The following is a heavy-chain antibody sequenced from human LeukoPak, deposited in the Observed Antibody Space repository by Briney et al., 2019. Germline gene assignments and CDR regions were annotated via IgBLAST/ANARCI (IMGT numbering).Heavy chain of an antibody. CDR2: IIPILGIA. D-gene: IGHD5-18*01. J-gene: IGHJ6*02. CDR1: GGTFSSYA. V-gene: IGHV1-69*04. CDR3: ATRPKYSYYYYGMDV. Sequence: EASVKVSCKASGGTFSSYAISWVRQAPGQGLEWMGRIIPILGIANYAQKFQGRVTITADESTSTAYMELSSLRSEDTAVYYCATRPKYSYYYYGMDVWGQGTTVTVSS.